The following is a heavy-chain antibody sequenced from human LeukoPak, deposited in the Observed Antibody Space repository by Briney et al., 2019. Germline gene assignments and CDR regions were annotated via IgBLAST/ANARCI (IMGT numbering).Heavy chain of an antibody. CDR2: ISSSGSTI. J-gene: IGHJ1*01. CDR3: AKDQGYYGSGSYKEYFQH. Sequence: KPGGSLRLSCAASGFTFSDYYMSWIRQAPGKGLEWVSYISSSGSTIYYADSVKGRFTISRDNAKNSLYLQMNSLRAEDTAVYYCAKDQGYYGSGSYKEYFQHWGQGTLVTVSS. V-gene: IGHV3-11*01. D-gene: IGHD3-10*01. CDR1: GFTFSDYY.